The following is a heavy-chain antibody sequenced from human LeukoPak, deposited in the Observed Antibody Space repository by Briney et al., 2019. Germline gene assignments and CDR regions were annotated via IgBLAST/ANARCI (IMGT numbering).Heavy chain of an antibody. V-gene: IGHV3-23*01. Sequence: HPGGSLRLSCAASGFTFSSYAMSWVRQAPGKGLEWVSAISGSGGSTYYADSVKGRFTISRDNSKNTLYLQMNSLRAEDTAVYYCVKDIVAAPSGWFDPWGQGTLVTVSS. CDR2: ISGSGGST. CDR3: VKDIVAAPSGWFDP. J-gene: IGHJ5*02. CDR1: GFTFSSYA. D-gene: IGHD5-12*01.